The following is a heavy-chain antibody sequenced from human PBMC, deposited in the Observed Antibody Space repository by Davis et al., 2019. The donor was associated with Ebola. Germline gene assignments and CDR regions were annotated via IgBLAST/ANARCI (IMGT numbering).Heavy chain of an antibody. CDR3: TGSDGDYDY. CDR1: GYTFTSYG. Sequence: ASVKVSCKASGYTFTSYGISWVRQAPGQGLEWMGWISAYNGNTNYAQKSQGRVTMTRDTSISTAYMELSRLRSDDTAVYYCTGSDGDYDYWGQGTLVTVSS. J-gene: IGHJ4*02. V-gene: IGHV1-18*01. D-gene: IGHD4-17*01. CDR2: ISAYNGNT.